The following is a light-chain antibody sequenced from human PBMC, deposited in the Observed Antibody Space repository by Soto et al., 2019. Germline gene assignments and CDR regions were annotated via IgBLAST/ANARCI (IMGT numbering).Light chain of an antibody. V-gene: IGLV9-49*02. CDR1: SGYSNHE. CDR2: VGTGGIVG. J-gene: IGLJ2*01. CDR3: GADHGSGSNVVV. Sequence: QPVLTQPPSASASLGAAVTLTCTLSSGYSNHEVDWYQQRPGKGPRFVMRVGTGGIVGSKGDGIPDRFSVLGSGLNRYLTIKNIQEEDESDYHCGADHGSGSNVVVFGGGTKLTVL.